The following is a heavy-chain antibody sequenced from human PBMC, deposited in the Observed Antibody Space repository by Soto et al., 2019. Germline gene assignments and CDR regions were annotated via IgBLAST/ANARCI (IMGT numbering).Heavy chain of an antibody. J-gene: IGHJ6*02. CDR1: GFIFSSYW. CDR2: LHSDGSST. V-gene: IGHV3-74*01. D-gene: IGHD3-10*01. CDR3: AVGRVPYYYGSGSYYYYYGMDV. Sequence: LRLSCAASGFIFSSYWMHWVRQAPGKGLVWVSRLHSDGSSTSYADSVKGRFTISRDNAKNTLYLQMNSLRAEDTAVYYCAVGRVPYYYGSGSYYYYYGMDVWGQGTTVTVSS.